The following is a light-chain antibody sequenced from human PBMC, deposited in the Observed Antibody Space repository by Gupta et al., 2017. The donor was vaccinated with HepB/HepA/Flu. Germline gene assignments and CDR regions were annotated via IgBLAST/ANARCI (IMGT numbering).Light chain of an antibody. V-gene: IGKV3-15*01. CDR1: QSVSRK. CDR2: DAS. J-gene: IGKJ2*01. Sequence: EIXXTQSPXTLSVXXGETVILSCRASQSVSRKLAWYQQKLGQAPRLLIYDASTRATDIPARFSGSGSGTEFTLTISSLQSEDFAIYYCQHYNNWPPYAFGQGTKLEIK. CDR3: QHYNNWPPYA.